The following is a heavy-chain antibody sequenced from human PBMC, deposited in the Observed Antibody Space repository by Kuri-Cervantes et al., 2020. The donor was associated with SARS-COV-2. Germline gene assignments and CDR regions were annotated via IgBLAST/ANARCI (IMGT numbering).Heavy chain of an antibody. CDR1: GYSFTSYW. J-gene: IGHJ3*02. CDR2: IDPSDSYT. Sequence: KVSCQGSGYSFTSYWVSWVRQMPGKGLEWMGRIDPSDSYTNYSPSFQGHVTISADKSISTAYLQWSRLKASDTAMYYCARLTRTTHIIELEDAFDIWGQGTMVTVSS. D-gene: IGHD4-11*01. CDR3: ARLTRTTHIIELEDAFDI. V-gene: IGHV5-10-1*01.